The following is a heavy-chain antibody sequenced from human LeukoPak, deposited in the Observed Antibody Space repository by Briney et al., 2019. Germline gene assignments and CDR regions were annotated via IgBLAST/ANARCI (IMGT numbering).Heavy chain of an antibody. Sequence: PSETLSLTCTVSGGSISSYYWSWIRQPPGKGPEWIGYIYYSGSTNYNPSLKSRVTISVDTSKNQFSLKLSSVTAADTAVYYCARDLAGPMDVWGKGTTVTVSS. CDR3: ARDLAGPMDV. CDR1: GGSISSYY. CDR2: IYYSGST. J-gene: IGHJ6*03. D-gene: IGHD6-19*01. V-gene: IGHV4-59*01.